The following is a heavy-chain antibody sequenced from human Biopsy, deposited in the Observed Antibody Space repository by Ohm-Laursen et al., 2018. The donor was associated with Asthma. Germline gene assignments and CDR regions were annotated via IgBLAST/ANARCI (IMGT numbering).Heavy chain of an antibody. CDR2: IDWEEDK. V-gene: IGHV2-70*04. CDR1: GFSLGSSGAN. CDR3: TRHNDY. D-gene: IGHD1-14*01. J-gene: IGHJ4*02. Sequence: TQTLTLTCSFSGFSLGSSGANVNWIRQPPGKALEWLARIDWEEDKFYSTSLRTRLTISKGPSEDQVVLTMTNMGPVDTATYYCTRHNDYWGPGILVTVSS.